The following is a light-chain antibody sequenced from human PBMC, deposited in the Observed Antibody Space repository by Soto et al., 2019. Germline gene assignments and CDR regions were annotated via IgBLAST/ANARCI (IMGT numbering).Light chain of an antibody. CDR3: QKYDSAPRT. J-gene: IGKJ1*01. CDR2: SAS. Sequence: DIQMTQSPSSLSASVGDRVTITCRASHDIRDFLVWYQHKPGKVPRILIYSASSLQSGVPSRFSGGGSGTHFTLTIDSLQPEDGATYYCQKYDSAPRTFGQGTKVEI. V-gene: IGKV1-27*01. CDR1: HDIRDF.